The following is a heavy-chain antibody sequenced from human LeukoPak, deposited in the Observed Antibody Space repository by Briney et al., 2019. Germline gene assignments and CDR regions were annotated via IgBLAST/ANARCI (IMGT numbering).Heavy chain of an antibody. Sequence: GGSLRLSCAASGFTFSSYSMNWVRQAPGKGLEWVSYISSSSSTIYYADSVKGRFTISRDNAKNSLYLQMNSLRAEDTAVYYCARDAGGDSYWGQGTLVTVSS. CDR2: ISSSSSTI. CDR3: ARDAGGDSY. J-gene: IGHJ4*02. V-gene: IGHV3-48*04. D-gene: IGHD1-1*01. CDR1: GFTFSSYS.